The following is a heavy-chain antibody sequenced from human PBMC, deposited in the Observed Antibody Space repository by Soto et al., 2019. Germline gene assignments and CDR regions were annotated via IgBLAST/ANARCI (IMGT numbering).Heavy chain of an antibody. D-gene: IGHD1-7*01. Sequence: GGSLRLSCAASGFTFSDYYMSWIRQAPGKGMEWVSYISSSGGTIYYADSVKGRFTISRDNAKNSLYLQMNSLRAEDTAVYYCARRPMSISGTGFDYWGQGTLVTVSS. V-gene: IGHV3-11*01. J-gene: IGHJ4*02. CDR3: ARRPMSISGTGFDY. CDR1: GFTFSDYY. CDR2: ISSSGGTI.